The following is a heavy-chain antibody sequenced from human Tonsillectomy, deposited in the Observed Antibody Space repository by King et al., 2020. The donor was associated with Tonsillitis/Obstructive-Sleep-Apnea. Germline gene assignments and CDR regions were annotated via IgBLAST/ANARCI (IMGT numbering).Heavy chain of an antibody. CDR3: AKDLSSRITIFGVVTYFDY. CDR1: GFTFSSYA. D-gene: IGHD3-3*01. V-gene: IGHV3-23*04. CDR2: ISGSGGST. J-gene: IGHJ4*02. Sequence: VQLVESGGGLVQPGGSLRLSCAASGFTFSSYAMSWVRQAPGKGLEWVSAISGSGGSTYYADSVKGRFTISRDNSKNTLYLQMNSLRAEDTAVYYCAKDLSSRITIFGVVTYFDYWGQGTLVTVSS.